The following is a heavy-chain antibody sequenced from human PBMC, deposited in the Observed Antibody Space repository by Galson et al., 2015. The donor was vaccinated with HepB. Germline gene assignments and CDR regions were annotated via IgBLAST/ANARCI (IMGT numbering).Heavy chain of an antibody. V-gene: IGHV1-69*13. J-gene: IGHJ4*02. CDR2: IIPIFGTA. Sequence: SVKVSCKASGGTFSSYAISWVRQAPGQGLEWMGGIIPIFGTANYAQKFQGRVTITADESTSTAYMELSSLRSEDTAVYYCARGYTRHYYDSSGYWGYWGQGTLVTVSS. CDR3: ARGYTRHYYDSSGYWGY. CDR1: GGTFSSYA. D-gene: IGHD3-22*01.